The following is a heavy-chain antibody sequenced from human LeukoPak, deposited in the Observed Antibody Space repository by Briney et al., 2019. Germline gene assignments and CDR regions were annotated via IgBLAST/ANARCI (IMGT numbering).Heavy chain of an antibody. CDR1: GYSISSGYY. V-gene: IGHV4-38-2*01. D-gene: IGHD2-2*01. CDR2: IYHSGST. CDR3: ASSSWAAIGY. Sequence: SETLSLTCAVSGYSISSGYYWGWIRQPPGKGLEWIGSIYHSGSTYYNPSLKGRVSISVDTSKNQFSLKLSSVTAADTAVYYCASSSWAAIGYWGQGTLVAVSS. J-gene: IGHJ4*02.